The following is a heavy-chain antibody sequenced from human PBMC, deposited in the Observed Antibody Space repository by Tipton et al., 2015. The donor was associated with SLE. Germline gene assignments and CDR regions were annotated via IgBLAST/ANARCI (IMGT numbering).Heavy chain of an antibody. CDR2: IYINGST. CDR3: AGGGTGFDD. CDR1: GGSISFDY. D-gene: IGHD2-8*02. V-gene: IGHV4-4*07. Sequence: TLSLTCTVSGGSISFDYWSWIRQPAGKGLEWIGLIYINGSTNYNPSLKSRVPISVDTSKNQFSLKLSSVTAADTAVYYCAGGGTGFDDWGQGTLVTVSS. J-gene: IGHJ4*02.